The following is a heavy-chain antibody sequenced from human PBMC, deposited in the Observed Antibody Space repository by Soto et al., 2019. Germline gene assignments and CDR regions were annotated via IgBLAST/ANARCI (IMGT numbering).Heavy chain of an antibody. D-gene: IGHD3-16*01. V-gene: IGHV4-31*03. J-gene: IGHJ4*02. Sequence: PSETLSLTCTVSGGPFPNGGYYWSWICQEPGKGLEWIGYTHYSGDTSYNPVLRSRVTISTDTSKTQFSLRLRSVTSADTAVYYCARGDSQVSSVFDYWGQGMLVTVSS. CDR3: ARGDSQVSSVFDY. CDR1: GGPFPNGGYY. CDR2: THYSGDT.